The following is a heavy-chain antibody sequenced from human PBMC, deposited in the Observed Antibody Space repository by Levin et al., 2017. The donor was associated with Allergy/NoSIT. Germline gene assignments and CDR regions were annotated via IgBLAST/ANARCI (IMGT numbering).Heavy chain of an antibody. D-gene: IGHD6-13*01. Sequence: SETLSLTCAVYGGSFSGYYWSWIRQPPGKGLEWIGEINHSGSTNYNPSLKSRVTISVDTSKNQFSLKLSSVTAADTAVYYCARGKGKKRYSSSWRYPRNWFDPWGQGTLVTVSS. CDR2: INHSGST. CDR1: GGSFSGYY. CDR3: ARGKGKKRYSSSWRYPRNWFDP. J-gene: IGHJ5*02. V-gene: IGHV4-34*01.